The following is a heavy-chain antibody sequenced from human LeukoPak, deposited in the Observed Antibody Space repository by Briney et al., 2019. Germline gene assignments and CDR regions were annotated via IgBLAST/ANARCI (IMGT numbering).Heavy chain of an antibody. Sequence: SETLSLTCTVSGGSISSYYWSWIRQPPGKGLEWIGYIYYSGSTNYNPSLKSRVIISVDTSKNQFSLKLSSVTAADTAVYYCARVSPGYGDPQGWFDPWGQGTLVTVSS. CDR3: ARVSPGYGDPQGWFDP. J-gene: IGHJ5*02. CDR2: IYYSGST. V-gene: IGHV4-59*01. D-gene: IGHD4-17*01. CDR1: GGSISSYY.